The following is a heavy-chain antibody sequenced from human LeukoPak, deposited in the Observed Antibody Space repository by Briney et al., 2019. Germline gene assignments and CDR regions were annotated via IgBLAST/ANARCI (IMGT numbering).Heavy chain of an antibody. Sequence: GGSLRLSCAASGLTFSSYAMSWVRQAPGKGLEWVSLITASGGSTYYADSVKGRFTISRDNSKNTLYLQMNSLRAEDTAVYYCAKGYSYGDDWGQGTLVTVSS. CDR2: ITASGGST. J-gene: IGHJ4*02. CDR1: GLTFSSYA. V-gene: IGHV3-23*01. D-gene: IGHD5-18*01. CDR3: AKGYSYGDD.